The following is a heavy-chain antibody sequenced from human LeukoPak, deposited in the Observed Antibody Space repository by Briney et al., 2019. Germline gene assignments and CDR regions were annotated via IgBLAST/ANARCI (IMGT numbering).Heavy chain of an antibody. J-gene: IGHJ5*02. D-gene: IGHD3-10*01. V-gene: IGHV1-8*03. CDR2: INPKRGDT. Sequence: ASVNVSCKASGYTFTSYVISWVRQAPGQGVEWMGWINPKRGDTAYSQKFQGRVFITRDTSINTAYMELSSLGSDDTAVYYCARDGRGSRSSWFDPWGQGTLVIVSS. CDR3: ARDGRGSRSSWFDP. CDR1: GYTFTSYV.